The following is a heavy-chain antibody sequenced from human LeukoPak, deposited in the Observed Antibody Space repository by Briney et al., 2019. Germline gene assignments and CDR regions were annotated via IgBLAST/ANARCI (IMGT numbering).Heavy chain of an antibody. CDR3: ARAARGGAPPDY. Sequence: SETLSLTCTVSGYSISSGYYWGWIRQPSGKGLEWIGSIYHSGSTYYNPSLKSRVTISVDTSKNQFSLKLSSVTAADTAVYYCARAARGGAPPDYWGQGTLVTVSS. D-gene: IGHD2-15*01. V-gene: IGHV4-38-2*02. J-gene: IGHJ4*02. CDR2: IYHSGST. CDR1: GYSISSGYY.